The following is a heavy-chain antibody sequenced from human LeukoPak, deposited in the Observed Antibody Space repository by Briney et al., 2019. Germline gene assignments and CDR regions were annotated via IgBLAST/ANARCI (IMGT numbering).Heavy chain of an antibody. CDR3: VWGRYRIVGATTYYFDY. J-gene: IGHJ4*02. Sequence: GASVKVSYKVSGYTLTELSMHWVRQAPRKGLEWMGGFDPEDGETIYAQKFQGRVTMTEDTSTDTAYMELSSLRSEDTAVYYCVWGRYRIVGATTYYFDYWGQGTLVTVSS. V-gene: IGHV1-24*01. CDR2: FDPEDGET. CDR1: GYTLTELS. D-gene: IGHD1-26*01.